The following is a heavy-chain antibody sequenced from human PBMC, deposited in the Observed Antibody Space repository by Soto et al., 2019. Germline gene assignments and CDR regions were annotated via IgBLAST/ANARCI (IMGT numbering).Heavy chain of an antibody. D-gene: IGHD3-3*01. CDR3: ARAHNYDFWSGYYYYGMDV. V-gene: IGHV1-46*01. CDR2: INPSGGST. CDR1: GYTFTSYY. J-gene: IGHJ6*02. Sequence: GASVKVSCKASGYTFTSYYMHRVRQAPGQGLEWMGIINPSGGSTSYAQKFQGRVTMTRDTSTSTVYMELSSLRSEDTAVYYCARAHNYDFWSGYYYYGMDVWGQGTTVTVSS.